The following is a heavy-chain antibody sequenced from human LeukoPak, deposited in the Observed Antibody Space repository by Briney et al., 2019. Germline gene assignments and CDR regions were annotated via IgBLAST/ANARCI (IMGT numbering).Heavy chain of an antibody. CDR3: ARDDHGGNSY. J-gene: IGHJ4*02. V-gene: IGHV3-7*03. CDR1: GLTFSSYW. D-gene: IGHD4-23*01. CDR2: IKQDGGEK. Sequence: GVSLRLSCVASGLTFSSYWMSWVRQAPGKGLEWVANIKQDGGEKYYVDSVVGRFTISRDNAKNTLYLQMNSLRAEDTAVYYCARDDHGGNSYWGQGTLVTVSS.